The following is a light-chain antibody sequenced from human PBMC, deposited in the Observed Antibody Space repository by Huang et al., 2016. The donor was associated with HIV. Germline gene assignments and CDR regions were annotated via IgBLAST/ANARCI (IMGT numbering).Light chain of an antibody. CDR3: QHLYT. CDR2: SSS. J-gene: IGKJ4*01. V-gene: IGKV1-9*01. Sequence: IQLTQSPSSLSASVGDRVTITGRANQAIGTYLAWYQQKPGKAPELLLNSSSTLRSGVPSRFSGGGSGTDFTLTSTSLQPEDFASYSCQHLYTFGGGTKVEIK. CDR1: QAIGTY.